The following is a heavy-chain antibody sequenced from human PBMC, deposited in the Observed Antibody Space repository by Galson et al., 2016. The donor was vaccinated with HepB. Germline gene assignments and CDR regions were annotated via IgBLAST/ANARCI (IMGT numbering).Heavy chain of an antibody. V-gene: IGHV3-21*06. CDR1: GFTFTTYT. CDR3: TRDRSRTHYDNP. J-gene: IGHJ5*02. CDR2: ITRSSGYI. D-gene: IGHD3-9*01. Sequence: SLRLSCAASGFTFTTYTMNWVRQAPGKGLEWVSSITRSSGYIFYADSVKGRFTISRDNAKNSLYLQMDSLRADDTAVYYCTRDRSRTHYDNPWGQGTLVTVSS.